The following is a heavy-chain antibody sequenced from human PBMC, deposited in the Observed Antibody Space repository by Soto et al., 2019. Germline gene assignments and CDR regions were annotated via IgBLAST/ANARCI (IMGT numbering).Heavy chain of an antibody. CDR2: IIPIFGTA. V-gene: IGHV1-69*06. D-gene: IGHD3-16*01. J-gene: IGHJ5*02. CDR3: ARIYDATFSNWLDP. CDR1: GGTFSSYA. Sequence: GASVKVSCKASGGTFSSYAISWVRQAPGQGLEWMGGIIPIFGTANYAQKFQGRVTITADKSTSTAYMELSSLRSEDTAVYYCARIYDATFSNWLDPWGQGTMVTVYS.